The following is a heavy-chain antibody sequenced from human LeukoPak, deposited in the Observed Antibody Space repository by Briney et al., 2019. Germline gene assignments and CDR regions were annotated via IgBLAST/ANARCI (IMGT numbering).Heavy chain of an antibody. CDR2: TYYRSKWYN. D-gene: IGHD1-26*01. J-gene: IGHJ6*02. Sequence: SQTLSLTCAISGDSISNNSAAWNWIRQSPSRGLEWLGRTYYRSKWYNDYTVSVKSRITFNPDTSKNQLSLHLNSVTPEDTAVYYCARHTIVITSSNYYYYFAMDVWGQGTTVTVSS. V-gene: IGHV6-1*01. CDR1: GDSISNNSAA. CDR3: ARHTIVITSSNYYYYFAMDV.